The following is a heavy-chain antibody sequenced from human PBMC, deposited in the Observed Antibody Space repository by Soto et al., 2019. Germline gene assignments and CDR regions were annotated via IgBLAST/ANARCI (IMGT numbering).Heavy chain of an antibody. CDR3: ARAIAVAGTGGFY. CDR2: INSDGSTT. J-gene: IGHJ4*02. Sequence: SGGSLRLSCAASGFTFSTSWMHWVRQAPGKGLVWVSRINSDGSTTNYADSVKGRFTISRDNAKNTLYLQMSSLRAEDTAVYYCARAIAVAGTGGFYWGQGILVTVSS. V-gene: IGHV3-74*01. CDR1: GFTFSTSW. D-gene: IGHD6-19*01.